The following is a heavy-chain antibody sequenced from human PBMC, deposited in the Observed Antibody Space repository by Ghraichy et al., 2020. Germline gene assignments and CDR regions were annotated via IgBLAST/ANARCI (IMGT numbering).Heavy chain of an antibody. CDR3: ARDLSRYDFWSGYYRADDYYYGMDV. D-gene: IGHD3-3*01. V-gene: IGHV4-39*07. Sequence: SETLSLTCTVSGGSISSTSYYWSWIRQPPGKGLEWIGSVYYTGSTHYNPSLKSRVTISADTSKKQFSLKLSSVTAADTAVYYCARDLSRYDFWSGYYRADDYYYGMDVWGQGTTVTVSS. J-gene: IGHJ6*02. CDR1: GGSISSTSYY. CDR2: VYYTGST.